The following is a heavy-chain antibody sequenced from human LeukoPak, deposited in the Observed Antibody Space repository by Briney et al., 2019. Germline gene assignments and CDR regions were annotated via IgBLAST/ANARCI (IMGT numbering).Heavy chain of an antibody. CDR3: ARGYGSGSYAGMDV. CDR2: IDTAGDP. V-gene: IGHV3-13*05. D-gene: IGHD3-10*01. J-gene: IGHJ6*04. CDR1: GFTFSSNG. Sequence: PAGSLRLSCVASGFTFSSNGMHWVRQAAGKGLEWVSGIDTAGDPCYPGSVKGRFTISRENAKNSLYLQMNSLTAGDTAVYYCARGYGSGSYAGMDVWGKGTTVTVSS.